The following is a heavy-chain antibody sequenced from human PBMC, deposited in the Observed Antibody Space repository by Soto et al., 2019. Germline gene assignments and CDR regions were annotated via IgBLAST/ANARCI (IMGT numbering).Heavy chain of an antibody. D-gene: IGHD4-17*01. J-gene: IGHJ3*02. CDR1: GFTFSSYA. CDR2: ISGSGGST. CDR3: AKLTPIGDDFDAFDI. V-gene: IGHV3-23*01. Sequence: EVQLLESGGGLVQPGGSLRLSCADSGFTFSSYAMSWVRQAPGKGLEWVSAISGSGGSTYYADSVKGRFTISRDNSKNTLYLQMNCLRAEDTAVYYCAKLTPIGDDFDAFDIVRQGTMDTFSS.